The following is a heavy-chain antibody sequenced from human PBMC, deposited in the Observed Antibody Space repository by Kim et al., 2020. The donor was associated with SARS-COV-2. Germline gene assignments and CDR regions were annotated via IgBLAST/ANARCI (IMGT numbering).Heavy chain of an antibody. CDR3: ARHDSVGDGYNTFDY. CDR2: ISYTGST. Sequence: SETLSLTCNVSGASIIMSSFLWAWIRQSPGEGLEWIGSISYTGSTHSNPSLGGRVTISVDKPRNQFSLTLNSLTAADTGLYYGARHDSVGDGYNTFDYWG. J-gene: IGHJ4*01. D-gene: IGHD5-12*01. CDR1: GASIIMSSFL. V-gene: IGHV4-39*01.